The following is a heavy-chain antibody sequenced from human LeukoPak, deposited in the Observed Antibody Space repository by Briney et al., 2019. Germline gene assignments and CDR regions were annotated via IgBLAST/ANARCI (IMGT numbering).Heavy chain of an antibody. Sequence: ASVKVSCKVSGYTVTELSMHWVRQSPGKGLEWMGGFHPEDGETIYAQKLQGRVTMTADTSTSTAYMELRSLRSDDTAVYYCAREINQWLGFTAGLSDWGQGTLVTVSS. V-gene: IGHV1-24*01. CDR3: AREINQWLGFTAGLSD. CDR2: FHPEDGET. D-gene: IGHD6-19*01. CDR1: GYTVTELS. J-gene: IGHJ4*02.